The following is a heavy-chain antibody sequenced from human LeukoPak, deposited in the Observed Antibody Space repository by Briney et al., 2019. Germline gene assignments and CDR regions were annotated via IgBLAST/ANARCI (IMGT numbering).Heavy chain of an antibody. CDR1: GYTFTGYY. Sequence: GASVKVSCKASGYTFTGYYMHWMRQAPGQGLEWMGRINPNSGGTNYAQKFQGRVTMTRDTSISTAYMELSRLRSDDTAVYYCARTTVTTNWFDPWGQGTLVTVSS. J-gene: IGHJ5*02. V-gene: IGHV1-2*06. CDR2: INPNSGGT. CDR3: ARTTVTTNWFDP. D-gene: IGHD4-11*01.